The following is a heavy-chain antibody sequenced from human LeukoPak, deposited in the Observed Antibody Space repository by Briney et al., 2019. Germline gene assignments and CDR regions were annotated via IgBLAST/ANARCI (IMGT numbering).Heavy chain of an antibody. CDR2: ISGSGGST. J-gene: IGHJ5*02. D-gene: IGHD2-15*01. V-gene: IGHV3-23*01. CDR1: GSTFSSYA. Sequence: GGSLRLSCAASGSTFSSYAMSWVRQAPGKGLEWVSAISGSGGSTYYADSVKGRFTISRDNSKNTLYLQMNSLRAEDTAVYYCAKDPYCSGGSCYWFDPWGQGTLVTVSS. CDR3: AKDPYCSGGSCYWFDP.